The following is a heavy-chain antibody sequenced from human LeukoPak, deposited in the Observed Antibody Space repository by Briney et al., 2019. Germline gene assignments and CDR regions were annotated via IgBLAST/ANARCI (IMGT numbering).Heavy chain of an antibody. V-gene: IGHV4-38-2*02. Sequence: PSETLSLTCTVSGYSISSGYYWGWIRQPPGKGLEWIGSIYHSGSTYYNPSLKSRVTISVDTSKNQFSLKLSSVTAADTAVYYCARARLGNYDSSGYYYIPPLLDYWGQGTLVTVSS. CDR2: IYHSGST. J-gene: IGHJ4*02. CDR3: ARARLGNYDSSGYYYIPPLLDY. D-gene: IGHD3-22*01. CDR1: GYSISSGYY.